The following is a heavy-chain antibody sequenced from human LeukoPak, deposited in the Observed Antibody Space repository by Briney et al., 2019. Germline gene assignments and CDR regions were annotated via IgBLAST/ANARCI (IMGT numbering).Heavy chain of an antibody. V-gene: IGHV1-69*13. CDR2: SIPIFGTA. Sequence: ASVKVSCKASGGTFSSYAISWVRQAPGQGLEWMGGSIPIFGTANYAQKFQGRVTITADESTSTAYMELSSLRSEDTAVYYCASDRNRYYDILTGYSNWFDPWGQGTLVTVSS. J-gene: IGHJ5*02. CDR1: GGTFSSYA. CDR3: ASDRNRYYDILTGYSNWFDP. D-gene: IGHD3-9*01.